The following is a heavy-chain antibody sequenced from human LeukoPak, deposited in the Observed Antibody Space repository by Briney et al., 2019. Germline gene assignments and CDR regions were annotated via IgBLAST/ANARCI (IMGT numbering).Heavy chain of an antibody. V-gene: IGHV3-49*04. CDR2: IRSKAYGGTT. Sequence: GGSLRLSCTASGFTFSDYAMSWVRQAPGKGLEWVGFIRSKAYGGTTEYAASVKGRFTISRDDSKSIAYLQMNSLKTEDTAVYYCTREADSSGNMGMDVWGQGTTVTVSS. D-gene: IGHD3-22*01. CDR1: GFTFSDYA. CDR3: TREADSSGNMGMDV. J-gene: IGHJ6*01.